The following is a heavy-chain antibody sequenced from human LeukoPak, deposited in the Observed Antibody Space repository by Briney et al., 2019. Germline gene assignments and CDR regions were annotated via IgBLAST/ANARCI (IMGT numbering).Heavy chain of an antibody. J-gene: IGHJ6*02. V-gene: IGHV3-23*01. D-gene: IGHD2-15*01. Sequence: GGSLRLSCAASGFTFSSYAMSWVRQAPGKGLEWVSAISGSGGSTYYADSVKGRFTISRDNSKNTLYLQMNSLRAEDTVVYYCAKDLAATYYYYYGMDVWGQGTTVTVSS. CDR2: ISGSGGST. CDR3: AKDLAATYYYYYGMDV. CDR1: GFTFSSYA.